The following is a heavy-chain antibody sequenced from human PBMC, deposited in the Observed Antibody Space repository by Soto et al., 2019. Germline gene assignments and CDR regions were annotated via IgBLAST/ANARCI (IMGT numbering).Heavy chain of an antibody. Sequence: SETLSLTCTVSGDSISSSSYYWGWIRQPPGKGLEWIGSIYYSGSTYYNPSLKSRVTISVDTSKNQFSLKLSSVTAADTAVYYCARQGFGPLHGLVDVWGQGTTVTVSS. D-gene: IGHD3-10*01. J-gene: IGHJ6*02. V-gene: IGHV4-39*01. CDR3: ARQGFGPLHGLVDV. CDR1: GDSISSSSYY. CDR2: IYYSGST.